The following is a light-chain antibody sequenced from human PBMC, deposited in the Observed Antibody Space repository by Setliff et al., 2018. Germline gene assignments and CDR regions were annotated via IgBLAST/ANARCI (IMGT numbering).Light chain of an antibody. V-gene: IGLV2-23*02. J-gene: IGLJ1*01. CDR1: SSDVETYNI. CDR3: LSYAGSGTYV. Sequence: QSVLTQPASVSGSPGQSITISCTGSSSDVETYNIVSWYQQHPGKAPKILIYQVNQRPSGVSDRFSGSKSGNTASLTISGLQAEDEADYYCLSYAGSGTYVFGSGTKVTV. CDR2: QVN.